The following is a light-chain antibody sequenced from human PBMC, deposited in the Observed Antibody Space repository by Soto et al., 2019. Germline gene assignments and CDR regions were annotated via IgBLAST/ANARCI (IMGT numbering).Light chain of an antibody. V-gene: IGKV3-15*01. Sequence: EIVQTQSPVTLSVSPGERATLSCSSSQSISSNLAWHQQKPGQAPRLLIYSASTRATGVPARFSGSGSGTEFTLTISSLQSEDFAVYYCQQYNTWPPYTFGQGTNVDIK. CDR2: SAS. CDR1: QSISSN. J-gene: IGKJ2*01. CDR3: QQYNTWPPYT.